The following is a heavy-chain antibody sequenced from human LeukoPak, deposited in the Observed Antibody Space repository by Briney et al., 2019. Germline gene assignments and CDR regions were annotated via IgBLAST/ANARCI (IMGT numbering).Heavy chain of an antibody. CDR2: IKPRSGDT. CDR3: ARVWSYNYASGRRGWFDP. CDR1: GDTFTGYS. D-gene: IGHD3-10*01. V-gene: IGHV1-2*02. J-gene: IGHJ5*02. Sequence: ASVKVSCKTSGDTFTGYSIHWVRQAPGQGLEWMGWIKPRSGDTNYAQQFQGRVSMTRDTAMNTVYMELSRLRSADTAVYYCARVWSYNYASGRRGWFDPWGQGTLVTVSS.